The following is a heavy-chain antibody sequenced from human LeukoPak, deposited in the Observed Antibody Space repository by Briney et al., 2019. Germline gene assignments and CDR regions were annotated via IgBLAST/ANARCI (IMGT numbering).Heavy chain of an antibody. D-gene: IGHD1-7*01. Sequence: QTGGSLRLSCAASGFTFSSYWMHWVRQAPGKGLVWVSPINPDGTVTNYADSVKGRFTISRDNAKNSLYLQMNSLRAEDTAAYYCARVGVGTTVIYAFDIWGQGTMVTVSS. CDR3: ARVGVGTTVIYAFDI. CDR1: GFTFSSYW. J-gene: IGHJ3*02. CDR2: INPDGTVT. V-gene: IGHV3-74*01.